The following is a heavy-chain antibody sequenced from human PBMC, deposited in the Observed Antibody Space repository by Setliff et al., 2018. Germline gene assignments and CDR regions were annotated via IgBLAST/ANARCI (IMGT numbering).Heavy chain of an antibody. D-gene: IGHD5-12*01. Sequence: SETLSLTCTVSGYSISSGYYWSWIRQPPGKGLEWIGEINHSGSTNYNPSLKSRVTISVDTSKNQFSLKLSSVTAADTAVYYCATFRRDGYNRDYWGQGTLVTVS. CDR1: GYSISSGYY. CDR2: INHSGST. CDR3: ATFRRDGYNRDY. V-gene: IGHV4-38-2*02. J-gene: IGHJ4*02.